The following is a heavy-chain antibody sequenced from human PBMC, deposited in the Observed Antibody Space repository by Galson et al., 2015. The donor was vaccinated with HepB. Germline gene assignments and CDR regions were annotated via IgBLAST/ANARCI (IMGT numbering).Heavy chain of an antibody. J-gene: IGHJ6*02. Sequence: FLRLSCAASGFTFSSYSMNWVRQAPAKGLEWVSSISSSSSYIYYADSVKGRFTISRDNAKNSLYLQMNSLRAEYTAVYYCARDSGNDFWSGYLLGEGGHYYYYGMDVWGQGTTVTVSS. D-gene: IGHD3-3*01. CDR2: ISSSSSYI. CDR1: GFTFSSYS. CDR3: ARDSGNDFWSGYLLGEGGHYYYYGMDV. V-gene: IGHV3-21*01.